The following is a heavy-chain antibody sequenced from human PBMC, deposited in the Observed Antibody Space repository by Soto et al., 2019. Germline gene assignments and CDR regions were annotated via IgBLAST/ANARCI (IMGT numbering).Heavy chain of an antibody. J-gene: IGHJ4*02. CDR3: AREITASDY. CDR2: ISSSSHI. V-gene: IGHV3-21*01. Sequence: LRLSCAASGFTFSSYAMNWVRQAPGKGLEWVSSISSSSHIYYVDSVKGRFTVSRDNAKNSVFLQMNSLRAEDTAVYYCAREITASDYWGQGNLVTVSS. CDR1: GFTFSSYA.